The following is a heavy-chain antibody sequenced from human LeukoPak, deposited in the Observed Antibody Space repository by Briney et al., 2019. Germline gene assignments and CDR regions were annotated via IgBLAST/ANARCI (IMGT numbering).Heavy chain of an antibody. D-gene: IGHD1-14*01. V-gene: IGHV3-30*18. Sequence: GGSLRLSCAVSGFTFSSYGMHWVRQAPGKGLEWVAVISYDGSNKYYADSVKGRFTISRDNSKNTLYLQMNSLRAEDTAVYYCAKEDRDLGVDYWGQGTLVTVSS. CDR3: AKEDRDLGVDY. CDR2: ISYDGSNK. CDR1: GFTFSSYG. J-gene: IGHJ4*02.